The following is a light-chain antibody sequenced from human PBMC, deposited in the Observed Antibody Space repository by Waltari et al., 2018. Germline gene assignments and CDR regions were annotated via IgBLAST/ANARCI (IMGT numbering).Light chain of an antibody. Sequence: QSALTQPASVSGSPEQSITISCNGTSSDVGSYNLVSWYQQHPGKAPKLMIYEGSKRPSGISSRFSGSKSGNTASLTISGLQAEDEADYYCSSYAGSTTFVIFGGGTKLTVL. V-gene: IGLV2-23*03. CDR2: EGS. J-gene: IGLJ2*01. CDR3: SSYAGSTTFVI. CDR1: SSDVGSYNL.